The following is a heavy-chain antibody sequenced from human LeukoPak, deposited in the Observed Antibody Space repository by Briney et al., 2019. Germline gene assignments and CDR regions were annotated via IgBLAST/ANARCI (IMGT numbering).Heavy chain of an antibody. CDR3: AKDKEQLAYFDS. J-gene: IGHJ4*02. D-gene: IGHD6-13*01. V-gene: IGHV3-33*03. Sequence: GGSLRLSCAASGFTFSRYGIHWVRQAPGKGLEWVAVIWYDGSDKYYADSVKGRFTISRDNAKNSLYLQMNSLRAEDTAVYYYAKDKEQLAYFDSWGQGTLVTVSS. CDR1: GFTFSRYG. CDR2: IWYDGSDK.